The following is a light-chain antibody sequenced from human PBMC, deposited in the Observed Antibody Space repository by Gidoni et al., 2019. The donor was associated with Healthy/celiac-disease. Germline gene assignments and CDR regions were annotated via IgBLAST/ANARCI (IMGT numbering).Light chain of an antibody. CDR2: LCS. CDR1: QSLLHSNGYNY. CDR3: MQALQTIT. V-gene: IGKV2-28*01. Sequence: DIVMTHSPLSLPVTPVEPASITCRSSQSLLHSNGYNYLDWYLQKPGQSPQLLFYLCSNRASGVPDRFSGSGSGTDFTLKISRVEAEDVGVYYCMQALQTITFGQGTRLEIK. J-gene: IGKJ5*01.